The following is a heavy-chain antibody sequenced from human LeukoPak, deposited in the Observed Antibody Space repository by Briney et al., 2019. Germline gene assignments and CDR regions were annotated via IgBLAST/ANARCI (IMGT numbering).Heavy chain of an antibody. CDR1: GFIFSDST. V-gene: IGHV3-73*01. CDR2: IRTNTHNYAT. D-gene: IGHD5/OR15-5a*01. J-gene: IGHJ4*02. Sequence: GGSLKLSCAASGFIFSDSTIHWVRQASGKGLEWLGRIRTNTHNYATAYAASLKGRFTIFRDDSHNMAYLQLNSLKTEDTALYYCSRRGIYDFDYWGQGTLVTVSS. CDR3: SRRGIYDFDY.